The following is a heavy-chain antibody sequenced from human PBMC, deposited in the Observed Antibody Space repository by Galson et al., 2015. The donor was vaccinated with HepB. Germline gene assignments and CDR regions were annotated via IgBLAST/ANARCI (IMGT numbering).Heavy chain of an antibody. CDR2: ISGWGGST. Sequence: SLRLSCAASGFTFSSYAMSWVRQAPGKGLEWVSSISGWGGSTSYADSVKGRFTISGDNSKSTVYLQMNSLRADDTAVYYCARDRHVVATTAPGHWGLGTLVIVSS. J-gene: IGHJ4*02. CDR3: ARDRHVVATTAPGH. CDR1: GFTFSSYA. V-gene: IGHV3-23*01. D-gene: IGHD2-21*02.